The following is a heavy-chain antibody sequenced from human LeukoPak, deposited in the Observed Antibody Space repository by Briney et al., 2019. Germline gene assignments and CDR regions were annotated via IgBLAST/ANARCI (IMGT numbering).Heavy chain of an antibody. CDR2: IYPGDSDT. V-gene: IGHV5-51*01. CDR3: ARLSMIDTFDI. D-gene: IGHD3-22*01. Sequence: GESLKISCQVSGYSFVSYWIGWVRQMPGKGLEWMAIIYPGDSDTKYSPSFQDQVTISADKSINTAYLHWRSLKASDTAMYYCARLSMIDTFDIWGLGTVVTVSS. J-gene: IGHJ3*02. CDR1: GYSFVSYW.